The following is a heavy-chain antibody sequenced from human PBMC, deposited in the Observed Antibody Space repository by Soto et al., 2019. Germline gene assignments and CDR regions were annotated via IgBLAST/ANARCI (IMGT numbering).Heavy chain of an antibody. D-gene: IGHD6-19*01. J-gene: IGHJ4*02. CDR3: AKGGRQWLVTSDFNY. CDR2: VSHDGRNT. CDR1: GFTFSSNA. Sequence: GGSLRLSCVASGFTFSSNAMNWVRQAPGKGLEWVAVVSHDGRNTHYADSVKGRFTIYRDSSKNTVSLEMTSLRAEDTAVYYCAKGGRQWLVTSDFNYWGQGA. V-gene: IGHV3-30*18.